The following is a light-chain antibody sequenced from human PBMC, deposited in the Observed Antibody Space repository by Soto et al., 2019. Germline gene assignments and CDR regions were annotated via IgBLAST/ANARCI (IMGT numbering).Light chain of an antibody. J-gene: IGLJ2*01. CDR2: KDS. CDR3: QSADSSGTSEV. V-gene: IGLV3-25*02. CDR1: ALPKQY. Sequence: SYELTQPPSVSVSPGQTARITCSGDALPKQYAYWYQQKPGQAPVLVIYKDSERPSGIPERFSGSSSGITVTLTISGVQAEDEADYYCQSADSSGTSEVFGGGTKLTVL.